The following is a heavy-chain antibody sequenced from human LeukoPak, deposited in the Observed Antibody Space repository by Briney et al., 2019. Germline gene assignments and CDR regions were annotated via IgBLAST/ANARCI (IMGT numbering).Heavy chain of an antibody. V-gene: IGHV3-48*04. D-gene: IGHD1-26*01. Sequence: GGSLRLSCAASGFTFSSYNMKWVRQAPGKGLEGVSYISSSSDSKYYADSVKGRFTISRDNAKNSLNLQMNSLRAEDTAVYYCARRGAIPGHWYFDLWGRGTLVTVSS. CDR1: GFTFSSYN. CDR3: ARRGAIPGHWYFDL. J-gene: IGHJ2*01. CDR2: ISSSSDSK.